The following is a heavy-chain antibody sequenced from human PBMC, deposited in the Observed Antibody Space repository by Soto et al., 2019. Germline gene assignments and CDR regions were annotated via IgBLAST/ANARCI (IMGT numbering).Heavy chain of an antibody. CDR1: GYSFTSYW. V-gene: IGHV5-10-1*01. CDR3: ARQMTTVSHFDY. D-gene: IGHD4-17*01. CDR2: IDPSDSYT. Sequence: RGESLKISCKGSGYSFTSYWISWVRQMPGKGLEWMGRIDPSDSYTNYSPSFQGHVTISADKSISTAYLQWSSLKASDTAMYYCARQMTTVSHFDYWGQGTLVTVCS. J-gene: IGHJ4*02.